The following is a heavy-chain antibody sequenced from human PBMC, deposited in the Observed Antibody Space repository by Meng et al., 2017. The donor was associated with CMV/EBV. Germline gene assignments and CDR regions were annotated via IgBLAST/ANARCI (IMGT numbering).Heavy chain of an antibody. V-gene: IGHV4-38-2*02. Sequence: SETLSLTCTVSGYSISSGYYWGWIRQPPGKGLEWIGSIYHSGSTYYNPSLKSRVTISVDTSKNQFSLKLSSVTAADTAVYYCARAFYDFGSGYSSFDPWGQGPLVTVSS. CDR2: IYHSGST. J-gene: IGHJ5*02. CDR1: GYSISSGYY. CDR3: ARAFYDFGSGYSSFDP. D-gene: IGHD3-3*01.